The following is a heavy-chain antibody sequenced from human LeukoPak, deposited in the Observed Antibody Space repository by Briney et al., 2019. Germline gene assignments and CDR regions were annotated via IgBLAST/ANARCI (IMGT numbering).Heavy chain of an antibody. CDR3: ATALYCSGGSCQQDY. D-gene: IGHD2-15*01. Sequence: ASVKVSCKVSGYTLTELSMHWVRQAPGKGLEWMGGFDPEDGETIYAQKFQGRVTMTEDTSTDTAYMELSSLRSVDTAVYYCATALYCSGGSCQQDYWGQGTLVTVSS. V-gene: IGHV1-24*01. J-gene: IGHJ4*02. CDR1: GYTLTELS. CDR2: FDPEDGET.